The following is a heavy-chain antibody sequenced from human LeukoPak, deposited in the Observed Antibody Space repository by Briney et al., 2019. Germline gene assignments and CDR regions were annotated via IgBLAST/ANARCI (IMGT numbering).Heavy chain of an antibody. CDR1: GYTFTGYY. CDR3: ARGGGLRFLEWFSDY. CDR2: INPNSGDT. J-gene: IGHJ4*02. Sequence: GASVKVSCKASGYTFTGYYIHWVRQAPGQGLEWMGWINPNSGDTKYAQKFQGRVTMATSITTAYMELSSLRSDDTAVYYCARGGGLRFLEWFSDYWGQGTLVTVSS. V-gene: IGHV1-2*02. D-gene: IGHD3-3*01.